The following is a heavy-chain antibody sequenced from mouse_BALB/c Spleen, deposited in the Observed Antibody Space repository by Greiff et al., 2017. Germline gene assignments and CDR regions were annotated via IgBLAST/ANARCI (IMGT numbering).Heavy chain of an antibody. Sequence: VQLQQSGAELVKPGTSVKLSCKASGYNFTSYWINWVKLRPGQGLEWIGDIYPGSGSTNYNEKFKSKATLTVDTSSSTAYMQLSSLASEDSALYYCARPLYDGYYRWYFDVWGAGTTVTVSS. CDR1: GYNFTSYW. J-gene: IGHJ1*01. CDR2: IYPGSGST. CDR3: ARPLYDGYYRWYFDV. V-gene: IGHV1-55*01. D-gene: IGHD2-3*01.